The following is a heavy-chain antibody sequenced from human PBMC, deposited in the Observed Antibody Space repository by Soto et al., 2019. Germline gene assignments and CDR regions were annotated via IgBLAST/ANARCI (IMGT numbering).Heavy chain of an antibody. CDR1: GGSISSRSYY. CDR2: AFYSGSS. CDR3: ARSQYYHYYYMDV. Sequence: QLQLQESGPGLVKPSETLSLTCTVFGGSISSRSYYWGWIRQPPGKGLEWIGSAFYSGSSYYNPSLKSRVTITVDTSKNQFSLKLSSVTAADTAVYYCARSQYYHYYYMDVWGKGTTVTVSS. J-gene: IGHJ6*03. V-gene: IGHV4-39*01.